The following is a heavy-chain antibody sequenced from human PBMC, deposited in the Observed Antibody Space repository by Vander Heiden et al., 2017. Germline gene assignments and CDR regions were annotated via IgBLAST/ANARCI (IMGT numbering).Heavy chain of an antibody. CDR3: ARNRGANWGLVDH. D-gene: IGHD7-27*01. V-gene: IGHV4-39*01. CDR1: GGSISVTSYY. J-gene: IGHJ4*02. Sequence: QLQLQESGPGLVKPSETLSLTCTVSGGSISVTSYYWGWPRQPPWKGLEWIGSSHYSGTTYYSPSLKSRVTISVDTSKNQFSLKLSSVTAADTAVYYCARNRGANWGLVDHWGQGTLVTVSS. CDR2: SHYSGTT.